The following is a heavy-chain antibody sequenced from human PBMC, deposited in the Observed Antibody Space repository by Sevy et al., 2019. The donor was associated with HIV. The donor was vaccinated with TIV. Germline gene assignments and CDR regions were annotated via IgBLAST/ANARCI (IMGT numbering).Heavy chain of an antibody. CDR3: ARAGENLYHSYYDY. CDR1: GDTLRKHA. D-gene: IGHD3-10*01. V-gene: IGHV1-69*13. J-gene: IGHJ4*02. Sequence: ASVKVSCKASGDTLRKHAIIWVRQAPGKGLEWMGGIIPTFDTANFPRKFQDRVTITADESTSTVYMELSSLRSEDTAVYYCARAGENLYHSYYDYWGQGTLVTVSS. CDR2: IIPTFDTA.